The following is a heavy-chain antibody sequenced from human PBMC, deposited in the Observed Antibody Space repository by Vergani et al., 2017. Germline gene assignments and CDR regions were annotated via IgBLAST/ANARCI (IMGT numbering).Heavy chain of an antibody. CDR3: TKEPTGPGFGGSFFDY. CDR1: GFTFRNIG. CDR2: VSNHGNNT. Sequence: QVQLVESGGDVVKPGGSLRLSCAASGFTFRNIGIHWVRQAPGKGLEWIAVVSNHGNNTYYADSVKGRFTLSRDNSKNMVYLQMSSLRADDTAVYFCTKEPTGPGFGGSFFDYWGRGTLVTVSS. V-gene: IGHV3-30*18. D-gene: IGHD3-3*01. J-gene: IGHJ4*02.